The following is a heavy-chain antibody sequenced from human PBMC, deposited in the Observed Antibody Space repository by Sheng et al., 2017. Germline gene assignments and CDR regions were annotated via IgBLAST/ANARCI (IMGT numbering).Heavy chain of an antibody. V-gene: IGHV3-21*01. CDR2: ISSSSSYI. J-gene: IGHJ3*02. Sequence: EVQLVESGGGLVKPGGSLRLSCAASGFTFSSYSLNWVRQAPGKGLEWVSSISSSSSYIYYADSVKGRFTISRDNAKNSLYLQMNSLRAEDTAVYYCARDRRWLQFEDAFDIWGQGTMVTVSS. CDR1: GFTFSSYS. CDR3: ARDRRWLQFEDAFDI. D-gene: IGHD5-12*01.